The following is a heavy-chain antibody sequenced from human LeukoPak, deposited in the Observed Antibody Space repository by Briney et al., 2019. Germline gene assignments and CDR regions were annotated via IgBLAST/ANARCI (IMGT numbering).Heavy chain of an antibody. CDR1: GGSLSSDY. D-gene: IGHD1-26*01. V-gene: IGHV4-59*08. Sequence: AETLSLTCSVSGGSLSSDYWSWLRQAPGNGLEWIGRMFGNGGTNYSPSFQRRATMSVDTSTRRLSLRLNSVTAADTAVYYCARQAAKKWDLPGSFDSWGQGILVTVSS. J-gene: IGHJ4*02. CDR2: MFGNGGT. CDR3: ARQAAKKWDLPGSFDS.